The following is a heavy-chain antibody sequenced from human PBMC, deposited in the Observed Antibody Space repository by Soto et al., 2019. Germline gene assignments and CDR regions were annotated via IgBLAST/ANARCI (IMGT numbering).Heavy chain of an antibody. CDR2: ISWNSGSI. V-gene: IGHV3-9*01. CDR1: GFTFDDYA. Sequence: EVQLVESGGGLVQPGRSLRLSCAASGFTFDDYAMHWVRQAPGKGLEWVSGISWNSGSIGYADSVKGRFTISRDNAKNSLYLQMNSLRAEDTALYYCAKDGVGLLLEGGNWFDPWGQGTLVTVSS. D-gene: IGHD1-26*01. J-gene: IGHJ5*02. CDR3: AKDGVGLLLEGGNWFDP.